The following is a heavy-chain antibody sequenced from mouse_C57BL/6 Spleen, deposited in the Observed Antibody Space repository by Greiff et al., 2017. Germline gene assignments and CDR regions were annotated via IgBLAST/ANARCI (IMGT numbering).Heavy chain of an antibody. Sequence: VQLKESGPELVKPGASVKISCKASGYSFTGYYMHWVKQRSEKSLEWIGEINPSTGGTSYNQKFKGKATLTVDKSSSTAYMQLKILTSEDSAVYYCARRRYSNYDAMDYWGQGTSVTVSS. D-gene: IGHD2-5*01. CDR3: ARRRYSNYDAMDY. J-gene: IGHJ4*01. CDR1: GYSFTGYY. V-gene: IGHV1-43*01. CDR2: INPSTGGT.